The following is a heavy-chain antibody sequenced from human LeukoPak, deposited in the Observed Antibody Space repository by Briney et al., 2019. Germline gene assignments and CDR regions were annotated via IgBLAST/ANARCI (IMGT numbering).Heavy chain of an antibody. Sequence: PSETLSLTCAVYGGSFSGYYWSWIRQPPGKGREWIGEINHSGSTNYNPSLKSRVTISVDTSKNQFSLKLSSVTAADTAVYYCATYSSSWYVDYWGQGTLVTVSS. D-gene: IGHD6-13*01. CDR3: ATYSSSWYVDY. CDR2: INHSGST. J-gene: IGHJ4*02. CDR1: GGSFSGYY. V-gene: IGHV4-34*01.